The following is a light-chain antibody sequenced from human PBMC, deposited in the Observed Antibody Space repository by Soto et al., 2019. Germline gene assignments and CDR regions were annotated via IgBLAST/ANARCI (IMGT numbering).Light chain of an antibody. Sequence: SDQLTQALSLEVASAQTSRISCGGNEIGTKIVHWYQQNPGQAPVVVFYNDSDRPLGIPERFSGSTSGNTATLTIRRVEVGDEADYICQVWDSTSDHYAFGTGTKVTVL. CDR3: QVWDSTSDHYA. J-gene: IGLJ1*01. CDR1: EIGTKI. V-gene: IGLV3-21*02. CDR2: NDS.